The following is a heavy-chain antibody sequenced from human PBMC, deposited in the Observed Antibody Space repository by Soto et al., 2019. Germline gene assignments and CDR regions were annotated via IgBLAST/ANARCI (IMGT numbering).Heavy chain of an antibody. V-gene: IGHV1-18*01. CDR1: GYAFTTYG. Sequence: QVHLVQSGAEVKKPGASVKVSCKGSGYAFTTYGITWVRQAPGQGLEWMGWISAHNGNTNYAQKLQGRVTVTRDTSTSTAYMELRSLRSDDTAVYYFAIGRYGDYWGQGALVTVSS. CDR2: ISAHNGNT. D-gene: IGHD1-1*01. J-gene: IGHJ4*02. CDR3: AIGRYGDY.